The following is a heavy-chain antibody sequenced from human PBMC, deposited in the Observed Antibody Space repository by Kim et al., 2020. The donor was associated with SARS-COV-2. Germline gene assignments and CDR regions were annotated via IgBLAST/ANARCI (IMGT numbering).Heavy chain of an antibody. D-gene: IGHD6-13*01. CDR1: GGTFSSYA. Sequence: SVKVSCKASGGTFSSYAISWVRQAPGQGLEWMGGIIPIFGTANYAQKFQGRVTITADESTSTAYMELSSLRSEDTAVYYCARVRIHGSSSSWYNWFDPWGQGTLVTVSS. J-gene: IGHJ5*02. V-gene: IGHV1-69*13. CDR2: IIPIFGTA. CDR3: ARVRIHGSSSSWYNWFDP.